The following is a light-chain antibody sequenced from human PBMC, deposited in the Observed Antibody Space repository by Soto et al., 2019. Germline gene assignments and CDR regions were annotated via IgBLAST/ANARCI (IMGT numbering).Light chain of an antibody. CDR2: GAS. V-gene: IGKV3-20*01. CDR3: QKNGSSFT. J-gene: IGKJ3*01. CDR1: QSVSSNY. Sequence: EIVLTQSPGTLSLSPGERATLSCRASQSVSSNYLAWYQHKPGQAPRLLIYGASSSATGIPDRFSGSGSGTDFTLTISRLETEDCALYYCQKNGSSFTFGPGTKVDIK.